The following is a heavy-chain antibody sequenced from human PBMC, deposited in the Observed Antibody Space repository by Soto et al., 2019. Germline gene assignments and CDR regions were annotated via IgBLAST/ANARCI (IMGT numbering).Heavy chain of an antibody. CDR2: IYHSGST. CDR1: GGSISSSNW. J-gene: IGHJ6*02. CDR3: ARGDVVPAAIGYYYYYGMDV. Sequence: SETLSLTCAVSGGSISSSNWWSWVRQPPGKGLEWIGEIYHSGSTNYNPSLKSRVTISVDKSKNQFSLKLSSVTAADTAVYYCARGDVVPAAIGYYYYYGMDVWGQGTTVTVSS. V-gene: IGHV4-4*02. D-gene: IGHD2-2*01.